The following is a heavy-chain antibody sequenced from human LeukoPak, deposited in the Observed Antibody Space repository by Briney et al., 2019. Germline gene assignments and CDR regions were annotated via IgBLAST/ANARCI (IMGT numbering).Heavy chain of an antibody. CDR2: INPTSGGT. D-gene: IGHD3-10*01. J-gene: IGHJ4*02. V-gene: IGHV1-2*02. Sequence: GASVKVSCKASGYTFTGYYMNWVRQAPGEGLELMGWINPTSGGTNYAQKFQGRVTMTRDTSISTAYMELSRLRSDDTAVYYCANWGGYGSGSIFDYWGQGTPVTVSS. CDR3: ANWGGYGSGSIFDY. CDR1: GYTFTGYY.